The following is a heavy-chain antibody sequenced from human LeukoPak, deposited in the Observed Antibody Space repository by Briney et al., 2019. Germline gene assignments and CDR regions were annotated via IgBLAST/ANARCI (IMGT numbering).Heavy chain of an antibody. Sequence: TSETLSLTCTVSGGSISSYYWSWIRQPPGKGLEWIGYIYYSGSTNYNPSLKSRVTISVDTSKNQFSLKLSSVTAADTAVYYCARGRNYYGSGSYFNWFDPWGQGTLVTVSS. CDR1: GGSISSYY. V-gene: IGHV4-59*12. CDR3: ARGRNYYGSGSYFNWFDP. J-gene: IGHJ5*02. D-gene: IGHD3-10*01. CDR2: IYYSGST.